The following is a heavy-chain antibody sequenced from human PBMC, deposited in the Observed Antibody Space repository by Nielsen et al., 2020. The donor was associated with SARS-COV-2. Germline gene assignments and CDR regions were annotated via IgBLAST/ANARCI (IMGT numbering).Heavy chain of an antibody. V-gene: IGHV3-11*04. CDR1: GFTFSDYY. J-gene: IGHJ6*02. Sequence: GSLRLSCAASGFTFSDYYMSWIRQAPGKGLEWVSYISSSGSTIYYADSVKGRFTISRDNAKNTLYLQMNSLRAEDTAVYYCARDQPLHADYYYYGMDVWGQGTTVTVSS. CDR3: ARDQPLHADYYYYGMDV. CDR2: ISSSGSTI.